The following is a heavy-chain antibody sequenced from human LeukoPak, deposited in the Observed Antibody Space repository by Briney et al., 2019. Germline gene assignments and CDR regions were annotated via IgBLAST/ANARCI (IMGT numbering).Heavy chain of an antibody. J-gene: IGHJ4*02. Sequence: GGSLRLSCAASGFTSSSYWMSWVRQAPGKGLEWVANIKQDGSEKYYVDSVKGRFTISRDNAKNSLYLQMNSLRAEDTAVYYCARALYSGSYFDYWGQGTLVTVSS. D-gene: IGHD1-26*01. V-gene: IGHV3-7*03. CDR3: ARALYSGSYFDY. CDR1: GFTSSSYW. CDR2: IKQDGSEK.